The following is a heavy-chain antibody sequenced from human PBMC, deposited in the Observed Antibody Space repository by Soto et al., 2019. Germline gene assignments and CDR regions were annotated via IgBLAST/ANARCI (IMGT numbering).Heavy chain of an antibody. CDR3: ARGGVSTRTFDY. D-gene: IGHD3-3*01. J-gene: IGHJ4*02. Sequence: GESLKISCKAIGYTFTNYWIGWVRQTPGKGLEWMGIIFPGDSDTRYNPSFQGQVTISADKSISSAYLQWSSLRASDTAMYYCARGGVSTRTFDYWGQGTPVTV. V-gene: IGHV5-51*01. CDR2: IFPGDSDT. CDR1: GYTFTNYW.